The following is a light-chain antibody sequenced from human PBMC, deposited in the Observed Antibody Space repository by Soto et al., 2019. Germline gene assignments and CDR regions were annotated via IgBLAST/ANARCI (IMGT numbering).Light chain of an antibody. CDR3: QQYENLPFT. CDR1: QDVSNY. CDR2: DAS. J-gene: IGKJ3*01. V-gene: IGKV1-33*01. Sequence: IQMTQSPSSLSASVEDRVTITCQASQDVSNYLNWYQQKPGKAPKLLIYDASNLQTGVPSRFSGSGSGTTFTFTISSLQPEDIATYYCQQYENLPFTFGPGTKVAIK.